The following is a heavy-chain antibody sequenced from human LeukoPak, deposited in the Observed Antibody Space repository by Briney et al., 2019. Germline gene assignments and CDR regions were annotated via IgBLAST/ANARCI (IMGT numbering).Heavy chain of an antibody. CDR3: ARAVVVARGLMAYFDY. CDR1: GYTLTELS. Sequence: ASVKVSCKVSGYTLTELSMHWVRQAPGKGLEWMGGFDPEDGETIYAQKFQGRVTMTEDTSTDTAYMEVSSLRSEDTAVYYCARAVVVARGLMAYFDYWGQGTLVTVSS. J-gene: IGHJ4*02. CDR2: FDPEDGET. D-gene: IGHD3-10*01. V-gene: IGHV1-24*01.